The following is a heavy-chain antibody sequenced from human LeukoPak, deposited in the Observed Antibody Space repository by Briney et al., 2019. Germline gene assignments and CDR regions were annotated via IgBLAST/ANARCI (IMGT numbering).Heavy chain of an antibody. CDR2: ISYDGSNK. D-gene: IGHD6-13*01. J-gene: IGHJ4*02. Sequence: PGRSLRLSCAASGFTFSIYGMHWVRQAPGKGLEWVAVISYDGSNKYFTDSVKGRFTISRDNSKNTLYLQMNSLGPEDTAVYYCAKDVSGYSSSHVDYWGQGTLVTVSS. V-gene: IGHV3-30*18. CDR1: GFTFSIYG. CDR3: AKDVSGYSSSHVDY.